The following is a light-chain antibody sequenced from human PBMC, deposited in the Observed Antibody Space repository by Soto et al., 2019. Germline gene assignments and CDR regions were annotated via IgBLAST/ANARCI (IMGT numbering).Light chain of an antibody. V-gene: IGKV3-20*01. J-gene: IGKJ1*01. CDR1: QSVSSNY. CDR2: GAS. Sequence: ETVLTQSPGTLSLSPGERATLSCRASQSVSSNYLAWYQHIPGQAPRLFIYGASTRATGIPDRFSGSGSGTDLNLTISRLEPEDFAVYYCQQFDRSLPSWTFGQGTKVE. CDR3: QQFDRSLPSWT.